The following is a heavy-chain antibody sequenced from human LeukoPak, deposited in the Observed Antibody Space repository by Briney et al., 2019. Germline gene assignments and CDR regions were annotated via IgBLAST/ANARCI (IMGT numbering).Heavy chain of an antibody. J-gene: IGHJ4*02. CDR2: ISYDGSNK. Sequence: PGGSLRLSCAASGFTLSSYAMHWVRQAPGKGLEWVAVISYDGSNKYYADSVKGRFTISRDNSKNTLYLQMNSLRAEDTAVYYCARPADGYFDYWGQGTLVTVSS. D-gene: IGHD2-8*01. V-gene: IGHV3-30-3*01. CDR1: GFTLSSYA. CDR3: ARPADGYFDY.